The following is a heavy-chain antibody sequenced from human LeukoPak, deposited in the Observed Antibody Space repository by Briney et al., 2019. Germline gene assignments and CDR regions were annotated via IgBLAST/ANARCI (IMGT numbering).Heavy chain of an antibody. V-gene: IGHV1-2*02. CDR1: GYTFTDYY. CDR3: ARDSGADIVVVVAANGGDY. D-gene: IGHD2-15*01. J-gene: IGHJ4*02. Sequence: ASVMVSCKASGYTFTDYYMHWVRQAPGQGLEWMGWINPNSGGTNYAQKFQGRVTMTRDTSISTAYMELSRLRSDDTAVYYCARDSGADIVVVVAANGGDYWGQGTLVTVSS. CDR2: INPNSGGT.